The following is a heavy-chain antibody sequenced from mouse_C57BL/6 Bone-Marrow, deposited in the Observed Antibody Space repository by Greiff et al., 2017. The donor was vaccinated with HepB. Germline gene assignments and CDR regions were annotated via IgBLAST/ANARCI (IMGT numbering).Heavy chain of an antibody. J-gene: IGHJ2*01. CDR2: IRSKSNNYAT. CDR3: VRQSTTTVVAFDY. Sequence: EVQRVESGGGLVQPKGSLKLSCAASGFSFNTYAMNWVRQAPGKGLEWVARIRSKSNNYATYYADSVKDRFTISRDDSESMLYLQMNNLKTEDTAMYYCVRQSTTTVVAFDYWGQGTTLTVSS. CDR1: GFSFNTYA. V-gene: IGHV10-1*01. D-gene: IGHD1-1*01.